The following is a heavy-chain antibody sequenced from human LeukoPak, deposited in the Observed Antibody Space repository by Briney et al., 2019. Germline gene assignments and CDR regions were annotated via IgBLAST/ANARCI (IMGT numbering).Heavy chain of an antibody. D-gene: IGHD1-1*01. CDR1: GYSFTSYW. V-gene: IGHV5-51*01. CDR3: ALPVQTTLHGMDV. CDR2: IYPGDSDT. Sequence: TGESLKITCKGSGYSFTSYWIGWVRQMPGKGLEWMGIIYPGDSDTRYSPSFQGQVTIAADKSISSAYLQWSSLKASYTAMYYCALPVQTTLHGMDVWGKGTTVTVSS. J-gene: IGHJ6*04.